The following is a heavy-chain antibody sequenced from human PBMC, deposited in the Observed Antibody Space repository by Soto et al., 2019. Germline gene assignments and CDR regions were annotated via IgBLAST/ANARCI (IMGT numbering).Heavy chain of an antibody. CDR2: IIPIFGTT. CDR1: GGTFSNYA. D-gene: IGHD3-22*01. V-gene: IGHV1-69*01. Sequence: QVQLVQSGAEVKKPGSSVKVSCKASGGTFSNYAISWVRQAPGQGLEWMGGIIPIFGTTNYAQKFQGRVTITADESTSTAYMELSSLRSEDTAVYYCARGYYQESSAHLDYWGQGTLVIVSS. CDR3: ARGYYQESSAHLDY. J-gene: IGHJ4*02.